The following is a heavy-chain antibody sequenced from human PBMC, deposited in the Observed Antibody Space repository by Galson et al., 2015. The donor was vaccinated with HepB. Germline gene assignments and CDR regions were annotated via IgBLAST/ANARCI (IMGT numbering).Heavy chain of an antibody. CDR1: GGSFSDYY. V-gene: IGHV4-34*01. J-gene: IGHJ6*03. D-gene: IGHD4-17*01. Sequence: SEPLSLTCAVYGGSFSDYYWSWVRQPPGKGLGWIGEINHSGSTHYNPSLKSRLTIQLDTSKSQFSLKLSSVTAADTAVYFCARERFSVLRGLTKYYYYMDVWGNGTTISVSS. CDR2: INHSGST. CDR3: ARERFSVLRGLTKYYYYMDV.